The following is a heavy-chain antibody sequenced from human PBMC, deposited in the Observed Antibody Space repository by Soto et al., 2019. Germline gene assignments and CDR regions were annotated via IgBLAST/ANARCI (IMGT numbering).Heavy chain of an antibody. Sequence: QVQLVESGGGVVQPGRSPRLSCAASGFTFSSYGMHWVRQAPGKGLEWVAVIWYDGSNKYYADSVKGRFTISRDNSKNTLYLQMNSLRAEDTAVYYCARGEDSSSWYSYYYYGMDVWGQGTTVTVSS. CDR1: GFTFSSYG. J-gene: IGHJ6*02. V-gene: IGHV3-33*01. D-gene: IGHD6-13*01. CDR3: ARGEDSSSWYSYYYYGMDV. CDR2: IWYDGSNK.